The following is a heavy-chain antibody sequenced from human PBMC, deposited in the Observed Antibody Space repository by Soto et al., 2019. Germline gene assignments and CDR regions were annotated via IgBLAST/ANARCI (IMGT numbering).Heavy chain of an antibody. V-gene: IGHV3-15*01. CDR2: IKSNTDGAAT. J-gene: IGHJ4*02. CDR1: GFSFTNAW. D-gene: IGHD6-19*01. Sequence: WGSLRLSCAASGFSFTNAWMIFFRHSPGKWLEWVGRIKSNTDGAATDYAAPVKGRFTISSDDSKNTLFLQMNSLKTEDTAVYFCATYTTGWFFSAYWGQGTLVTVSS. CDR3: ATYTTGWFFSAY.